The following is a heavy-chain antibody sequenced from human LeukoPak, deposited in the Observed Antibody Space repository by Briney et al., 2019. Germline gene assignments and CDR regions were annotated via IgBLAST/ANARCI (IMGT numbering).Heavy chain of an antibody. Sequence: PSETLSLTCTVSGGSISSYYWSWIRQPPGKGLEWIGYIYYSGSTNYNPSLKSRVTISVDTSKNQFSLKLSSVTAADTAVYYCARITVVVPAANVGYYYYYMDVWGKGTTVTVSS. J-gene: IGHJ6*03. D-gene: IGHD2-2*01. CDR1: GGSISSYY. V-gene: IGHV4-59*01. CDR3: ARITVVVPAANVGYYYYYMDV. CDR2: IYYSGST.